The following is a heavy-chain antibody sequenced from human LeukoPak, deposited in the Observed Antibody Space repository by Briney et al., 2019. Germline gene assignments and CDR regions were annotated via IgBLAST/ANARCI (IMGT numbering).Heavy chain of an antibody. V-gene: IGHV3-23*01. CDR2: ISGSGGST. D-gene: IGHD1-26*01. J-gene: IGHJ6*03. CDR3: AKGGVVGATWYYYMDV. CDR1: GFTFSSYA. Sequence: GGSLRLSCAASGFTFSSYAMSWVRQAPGKGLGWVSAISGSGGSTYYADSVKGRFTISRDNSKNTLYLQMNSLRAEDTAVYYCAKGGVVGATWYYYMDVWGKGTTVTVSS.